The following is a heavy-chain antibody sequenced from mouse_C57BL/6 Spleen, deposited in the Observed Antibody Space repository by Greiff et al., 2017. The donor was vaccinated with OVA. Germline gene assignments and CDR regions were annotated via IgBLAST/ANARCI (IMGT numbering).Heavy chain of an antibody. V-gene: IGHV3-6*01. Sequence: VQLKQSGPGLVKPSQSLSLTCSVTGYSITSGYYWNWIRQFPGNKLEWMGYISYDGSNNYNPSLKNRISITRDTSKNQFFLKLNSVTTEDTATYYCARGGSSYGYAMDYWGQGTSVTVSS. CDR3: ARGGSSYGYAMDY. J-gene: IGHJ4*01. D-gene: IGHD1-1*01. CDR1: GYSITSGYY. CDR2: ISYDGSN.